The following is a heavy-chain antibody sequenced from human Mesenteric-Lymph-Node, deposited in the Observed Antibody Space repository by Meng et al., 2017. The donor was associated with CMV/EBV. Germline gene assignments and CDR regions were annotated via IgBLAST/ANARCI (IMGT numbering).Heavy chain of an antibody. D-gene: IGHD3-9*01. CDR1: GFTFSSYT. CDR2: MTNRDSQI. Sequence: GGSLRLSFVASGFTFSSYTMNWVRQAPGKGLEWVASMTNRDSQIYYADSVKGRFTISSDNAKNSVYLQMNSLTAEDTAVYYCARAHTSYDILTGYFPNGLDVWGQGTTVTVSS. J-gene: IGHJ6*02. V-gene: IGHV3-21*03. CDR3: ARAHTSYDILTGYFPNGLDV.